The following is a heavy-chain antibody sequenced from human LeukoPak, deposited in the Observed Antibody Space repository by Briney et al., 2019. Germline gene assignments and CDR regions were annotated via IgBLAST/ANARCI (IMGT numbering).Heavy chain of an antibody. Sequence: GGSLRLSCAASGFTFSSNAMHWVRQAPGKGLEWVAIISYDGSNKYYADSVKGRFTISRDKSENTLYLQMNSLRAEDTAVYYCAELGITMIGGVWGKGTTVTISS. D-gene: IGHD3-10*02. J-gene: IGHJ6*04. CDR2: ISYDGSNK. CDR3: AELGITMIGGV. CDR1: GFTFSSNA. V-gene: IGHV3-30*04.